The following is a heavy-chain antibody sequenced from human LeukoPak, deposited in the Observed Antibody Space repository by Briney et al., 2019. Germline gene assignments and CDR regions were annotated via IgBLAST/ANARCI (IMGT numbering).Heavy chain of an antibody. CDR3: AKDSSGWPDDRFDY. CDR1: GFSFSNYA. V-gene: IGHV3-23*01. D-gene: IGHD6-25*01. CDR2: ISGSGGST. Sequence: PGGSLRLSCAASGFSFSNYAMSWVRQAPGKGLDWVSAISGSGGSTFYADSVKGRFTISRDNSRNTLYLQMNSPRAEDTAVYYCAKDSSGWPDDRFDYWGQGTLVTVSS. J-gene: IGHJ4*02.